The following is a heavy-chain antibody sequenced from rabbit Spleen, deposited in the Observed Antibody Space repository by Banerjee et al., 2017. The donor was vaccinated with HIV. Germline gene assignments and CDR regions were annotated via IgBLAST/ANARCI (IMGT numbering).Heavy chain of an antibody. CDR2: IYINTGVT. Sequence: QSLEESEGDLVKPGGTLTLTCKASGFSFSSNNYMCWVRQAPGKGLEWIACIYINTGVTYYASWARGRFTISKTSSTTVTLQMTSLTAADTATYFCARDGAGGSYFALWGQGTLVTVS. J-gene: IGHJ4*01. V-gene: IGHV1S40*01. CDR1: GFSFSSNNY. CDR3: ARDGAGGSYFAL. D-gene: IGHD8-1*01.